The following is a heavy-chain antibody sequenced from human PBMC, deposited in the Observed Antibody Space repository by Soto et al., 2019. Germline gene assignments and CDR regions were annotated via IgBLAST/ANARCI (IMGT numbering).Heavy chain of an antibody. CDR2: IIPILGIA. J-gene: IGHJ3*02. V-gene: IGHV1-69*02. CDR1: GGTFSSYT. CDR3: ARPHYYDSSGYGRHDAFDI. D-gene: IGHD3-22*01. Sequence: VASVKVSCKASGGTFSSYTISWVRQAPGQGLEWMGRIIPILGIANYAQKFQGRVTITADKSTSTAYMELSSLRSEDTAVYYCARPHYYDSSGYGRHDAFDIWGQGTMVTVSS.